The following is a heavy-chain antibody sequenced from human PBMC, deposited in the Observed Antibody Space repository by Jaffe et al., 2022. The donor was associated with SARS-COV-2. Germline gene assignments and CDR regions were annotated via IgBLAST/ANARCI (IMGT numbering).Heavy chain of an antibody. CDR2: IYYSGST. J-gene: IGHJ3*02. Sequence: QVQLQESGPGLVKPSQTLSLTCTVSGGSISSGGYYWSWIRQHPGKGLEWIGYIYYSGSTYYNPSLKSRVTISVDTSKNQFSLKLSSVTAADTAVYYCASIPARPLESYYDSSGYYYDAFDIWGQGTMVTVSS. CDR1: GGSISSGGYY. D-gene: IGHD3-22*01. V-gene: IGHV4-31*03. CDR3: ASIPARPLESYYDSSGYYYDAFDI.